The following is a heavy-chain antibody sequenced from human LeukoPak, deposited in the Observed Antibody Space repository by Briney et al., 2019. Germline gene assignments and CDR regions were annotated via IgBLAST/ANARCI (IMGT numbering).Heavy chain of an antibody. J-gene: IGHJ6*03. CDR3: ARVRFGESPGYYYYYYMDV. CDR2: IYSGGST. D-gene: IGHD3-10*01. V-gene: IGHV3-66*01. Sequence: GGSLRLSCAASGFTVSSNYMSWVRQAPGKGLEWVSVIYSGGSTYYADSVKGRFTISRDNSKNTLYLQMNSLRAEDTAVYYCARVRFGESPGYYYYYYMDVWGKGTTVTISS. CDR1: GFTVSSNY.